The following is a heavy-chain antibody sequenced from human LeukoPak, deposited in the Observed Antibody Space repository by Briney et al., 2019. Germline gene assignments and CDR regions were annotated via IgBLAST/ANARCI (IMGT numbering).Heavy chain of an antibody. CDR3: ARVFHYYYYYMDV. CDR2: IKQDGSEK. J-gene: IGHJ6*03. CDR1: GFTFSSYW. V-gene: IGHV3-7*01. Sequence: GGSLRLSCAASGFTFSSYWMSWVRQAPGKGLEWVANIKQDGSEKYYVDSVKGRFTISRDNAKNSLYLQMNSLRAEDTAVYYCARVFHYYYYYMDVWGKGTTVTVSS.